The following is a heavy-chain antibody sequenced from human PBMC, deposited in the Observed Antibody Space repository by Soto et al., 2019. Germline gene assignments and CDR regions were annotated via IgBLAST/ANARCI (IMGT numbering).Heavy chain of an antibody. D-gene: IGHD1-26*01. Sequence: GGSLRLSCVASGFTFDTYALNWVRQAPGKGLEWVSAIGSSGSTYYADSVKGRFTISRDTPKKTLYLQMNSLRVEDTAKYYCAKDLAGATTKGVAFDIWGQGTMVTVSS. CDR1: GFTFDTYA. CDR2: IGSSGST. CDR3: AKDLAGATTKGVAFDI. V-gene: IGHV3-23*01. J-gene: IGHJ3*02.